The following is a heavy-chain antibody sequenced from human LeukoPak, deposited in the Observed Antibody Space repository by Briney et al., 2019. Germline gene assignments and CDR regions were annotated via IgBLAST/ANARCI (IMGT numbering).Heavy chain of an antibody. Sequence: SGGSLRLSCAASGFTFSSYWMHWVRQAPGKGLVWVSRINSDGSSTSYADSVKGRFTISRDNAKNTLYLQMNSLRAEDTAVYYCARDLALGFGSFPIRGMDVWGQGTTVTVSS. J-gene: IGHJ6*02. CDR1: GFTFSSYW. CDR2: INSDGSST. V-gene: IGHV3-74*01. CDR3: ARDLALGFGSFPIRGMDV. D-gene: IGHD3-10*01.